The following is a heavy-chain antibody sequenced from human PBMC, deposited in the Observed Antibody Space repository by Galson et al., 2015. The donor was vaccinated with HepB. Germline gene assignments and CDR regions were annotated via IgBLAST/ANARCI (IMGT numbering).Heavy chain of an antibody. V-gene: IGHV3-74*01. D-gene: IGHD4-23*01. CDR2: INSDGSTT. J-gene: IGHJ4*02. Sequence: SLRLSCAASGFTFSNYWMHWVRQAPGKGLVWVSRINSDGSTTGYADSVKGRFTISRDNAKNTLYLQMNSLRVEDTAMYYCTSTMVTQFDYWGQGALVTVS. CDR3: TSTMVTQFDY. CDR1: GFTFSNYW.